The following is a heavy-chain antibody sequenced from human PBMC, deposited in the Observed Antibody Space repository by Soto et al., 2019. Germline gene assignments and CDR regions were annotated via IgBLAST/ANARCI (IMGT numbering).Heavy chain of an antibody. J-gene: IGHJ4*02. V-gene: IGHV4-59*01. Sequence: QVQLQESGPGLVKPSETLSLTCTVSGGSISNYYWSWIRQPPGKGLEWIGYIYYTGSTNYNPSLKSRVTISVDTSENQFSLKLSSVTAADTAVYYCARGKSADFDYWGQGTLVTVSS. CDR3: ARGKSADFDY. CDR2: IYYTGST. CDR1: GGSISNYY.